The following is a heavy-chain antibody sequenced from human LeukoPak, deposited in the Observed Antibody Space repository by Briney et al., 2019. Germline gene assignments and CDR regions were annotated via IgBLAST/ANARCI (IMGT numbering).Heavy chain of an antibody. V-gene: IGHV3-23*01. J-gene: IGHJ4*02. CDR1: GFTFSSYA. Sequence: GGSLRLSCAASGFTFSSYAMSWVRQAPGKGLEWVSAISGSGGSTYYADSVKGRFTISRDNSKNTLYLQMNSLTDEDTAVYYCAKVRWDNSGWYYLDNWGQGTLVTVSS. D-gene: IGHD6-19*01. CDR3: AKVRWDNSGWYYLDN. CDR2: ISGSGGST.